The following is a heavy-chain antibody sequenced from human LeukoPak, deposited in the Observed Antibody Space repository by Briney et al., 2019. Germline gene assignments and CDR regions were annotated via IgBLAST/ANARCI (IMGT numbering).Heavy chain of an antibody. Sequence: GGSLRLSCAASGFTFSSYSMNWLRQAPGKGLEWVGLIKRETDGGTTDFAAPVKGRFTISRDDSKNTLYLQMNRLTSEDTAVYYCAQGSGFYYDYWGQGTLVTVSS. D-gene: IGHD3-22*01. V-gene: IGHV3-15*07. J-gene: IGHJ4*02. CDR3: AQGSGFYYDY. CDR2: IKRETDGGTT. CDR1: GFTFSSYS.